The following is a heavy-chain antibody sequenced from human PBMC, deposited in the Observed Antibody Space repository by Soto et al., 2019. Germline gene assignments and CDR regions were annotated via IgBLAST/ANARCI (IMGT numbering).Heavy chain of an antibody. CDR3: AKTIRGGYSSSWYYFDY. Sequence: ASVKVSCKASGYTFTSYDINWVRQATGQGLEWMGWMNPNSGNTGYAQKFQGRVTMTRNTSISTAYMELSSLRSEDTAVYYCAKTIRGGYSSSWYYFDYWGQGTLVTVSS. J-gene: IGHJ4*02. D-gene: IGHD6-13*01. CDR2: MNPNSGNT. CDR1: GYTFTSYD. V-gene: IGHV1-8*01.